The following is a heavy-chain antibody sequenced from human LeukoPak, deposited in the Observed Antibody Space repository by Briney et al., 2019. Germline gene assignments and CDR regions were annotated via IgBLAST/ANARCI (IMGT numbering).Heavy chain of an antibody. CDR2: IYTSGST. CDR3: ARDWSGGSCYSCFWFDP. J-gene: IGHJ5*02. V-gene: IGHV4-4*07. Sequence: PSETLSLTCTVSGDSINNFYWSWIRQPAGKGLEWIGRIYTSGSTNYNPSLKSRVTISVDTSKNQFSLKLSSVTAADTAVYYCARDWSGGSCYSCFWFDPWGQGTLVTVSS. CDR1: GDSINNFY. D-gene: IGHD2-15*01.